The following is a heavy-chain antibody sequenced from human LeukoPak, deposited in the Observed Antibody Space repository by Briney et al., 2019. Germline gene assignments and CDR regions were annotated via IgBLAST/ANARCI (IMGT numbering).Heavy chain of an antibody. CDR2: IYSGGST. CDR1: GFTVSYNY. J-gene: IGHJ3*02. Sequence: GGSLRLSCAASGFTVSYNYMSWVRQAPGKGLEWVSLIYSGGSTYYTDSVKGRFTISRDNAKNSLYLQMNSLRAEDTAVYYCARVVSLIVVVIDAFDIWGQGTMVTVSS. D-gene: IGHD3-22*01. V-gene: IGHV3-66*01. CDR3: ARVVSLIVVVIDAFDI.